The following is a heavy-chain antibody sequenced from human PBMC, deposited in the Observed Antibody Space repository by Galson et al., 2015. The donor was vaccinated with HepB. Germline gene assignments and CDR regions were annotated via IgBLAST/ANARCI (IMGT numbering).Heavy chain of an antibody. CDR3: ARLGGLIVATNYYYYMDV. CDR2: IDPSDSYT. CDR1: GYSFTSYW. D-gene: IGHD5-12*01. Sequence: QSGAEVKKPGESPRISCKGSGYSFTSYWISWVRQMPGKGLEWMGRIDPSDSYTNYSPSFQGHVTISADKSISTAYLQWSSLKASDTAMYYCARLGGLIVATNYYYYMDVWGKGTTVTVSS. J-gene: IGHJ6*03. V-gene: IGHV5-10-1*01.